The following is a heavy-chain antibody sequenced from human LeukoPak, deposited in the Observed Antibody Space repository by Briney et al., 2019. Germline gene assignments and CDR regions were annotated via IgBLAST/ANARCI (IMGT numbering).Heavy chain of an antibody. Sequence: SETLSLTCTVSGGSISSYYWSWIRQXXGXGXXXXXXXXYSGSTNYNPSLKSRVTISVDTSKNQFSLKLSSATAADTAVYYCTRAPSSSWYFSGYWYFDLWGRGTLVTVSS. D-gene: IGHD6-13*01. J-gene: IGHJ2*01. CDR1: GGSISSYY. CDR2: XXYSGST. CDR3: TRAPSSSWYFSGYWYFDL. V-gene: IGHV4-59*01.